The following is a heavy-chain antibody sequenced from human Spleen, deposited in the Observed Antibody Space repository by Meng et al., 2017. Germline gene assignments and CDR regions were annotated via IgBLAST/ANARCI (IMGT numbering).Heavy chain of an antibody. CDR3: ARDTGSGWYGP. CDR1: GASISSYY. Sequence: SETLSLTCTVSGASISSYYWSWIRQPPGKGLEWIGFIYYTGSTNYNPSLKSRVTISVDTSKNQFSLNLSSVTAADTAVYYCARDTGSGWYGPWGQGTLVTVSS. V-gene: IGHV4-59*12. J-gene: IGHJ5*02. D-gene: IGHD6-19*01. CDR2: IYYTGST.